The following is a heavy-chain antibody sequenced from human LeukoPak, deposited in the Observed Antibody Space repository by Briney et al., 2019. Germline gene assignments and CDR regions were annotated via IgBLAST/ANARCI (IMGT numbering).Heavy chain of an antibody. CDR1: GGSISSSSYY. V-gene: IGHV4-39*07. D-gene: IGHD6-6*01. Sequence: SSETLSLTCTVSGGSISSSSYYWGWIRQPPGKGLEWIGSIYYSGSTYYNPSLKSRVTISVDTSKNQFSLKLSSVTAADTAVYYCARGSSIAARPEPYNWFDPWGQETLVTVSS. CDR2: IYYSGST. CDR3: ARGSSIAARPEPYNWFDP. J-gene: IGHJ5*02.